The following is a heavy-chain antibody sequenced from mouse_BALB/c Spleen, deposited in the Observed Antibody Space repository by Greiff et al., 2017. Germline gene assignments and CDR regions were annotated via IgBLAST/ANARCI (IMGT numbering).Heavy chain of an antibody. CDR3: ARGGYGSSPYYAMDY. J-gene: IGHJ4*01. CDR1: GFTFSSYA. D-gene: IGHD1-1*01. CDR2: ISSGGSYT. Sequence: EVKLVESGGGLVKPGGSLKLSCAASGFTFSSYAMSWVRQSPEKRLEWVAEISSGGSYTYYPDTVTGRFTISRDNAKNTLYLEMSSLRSEDTAMYYCARGGYGSSPYYAMDYWGQGTSVTVSS. V-gene: IGHV5-9-4*01.